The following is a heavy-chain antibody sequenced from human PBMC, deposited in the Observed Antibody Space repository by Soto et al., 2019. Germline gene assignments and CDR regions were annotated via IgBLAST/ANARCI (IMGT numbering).Heavy chain of an antibody. CDR1: CSTVSNEG. J-gene: IGHJ6*02. CDR2: INSDGSST. CDR3: ERDQSYSLDV. V-gene: IGHV3-74*01. Sequence: PXESLRLACAVSCSTVSNEGVHGVRQAPGKGLVWVSHINSDGSSTNYADFVKGRFTIARDNAKNTVYLQMNSLRAEDTAVYYCERDQSYSLDVWGQRTTVTVSS.